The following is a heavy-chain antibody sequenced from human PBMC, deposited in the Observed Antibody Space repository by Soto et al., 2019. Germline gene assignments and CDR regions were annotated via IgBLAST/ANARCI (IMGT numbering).Heavy chain of an antibody. D-gene: IGHD6-13*01. V-gene: IGHV1-18*01. CDR3: ARVGVAAAFRYYFDY. J-gene: IGHJ4*02. Sequence: GASVKVSCKASGYTFTSYGISCVRQAPGQGLEWMGWISAYNGNTNYAQKLQGRVTMTTDTSTSTAYMELRSLRSDDTAVYYCARVGVAAAFRYYFDYWGQGTLVTVSS. CDR1: GYTFTSYG. CDR2: ISAYNGNT.